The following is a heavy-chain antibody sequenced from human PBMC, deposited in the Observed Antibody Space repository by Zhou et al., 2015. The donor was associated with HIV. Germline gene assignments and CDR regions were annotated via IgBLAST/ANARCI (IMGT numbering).Heavy chain of an antibody. CDR1: GGTFSSYA. CDR3: ASERKGGMGIGRGSFDI. J-gene: IGHJ3*02. D-gene: IGHD3-16*01. Sequence: QVQLVQSGAEVKKPGSSVKVSCKASGGTFSSYAISWVRQAPGQGLEWMGGIIPIFGTANYAQKFQGRVTITADESTSTAYMELSSLRSEDTAVYYCASERKGGMGIGRGSFDIVGPRDNGHRLF. CDR2: IIPIFGTA. V-gene: IGHV1-69*12.